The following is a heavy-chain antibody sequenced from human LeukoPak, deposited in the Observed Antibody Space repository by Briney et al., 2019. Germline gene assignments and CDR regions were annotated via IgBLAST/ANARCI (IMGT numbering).Heavy chain of an antibody. J-gene: IGHJ4*02. Sequence: ASVKVSCKVSGYTLTELSTHWVRQAPGKGLEWMGGFDPEDGETIYAQKFQGRVTMTEDTSTDTAYMELSSLRSEDTAVYYCATDWRLAVAGVLFHYWGQGTLVTVSS. V-gene: IGHV1-24*01. CDR3: ATDWRLAVAGVLFHY. D-gene: IGHD6-19*01. CDR1: GYTLTELS. CDR2: FDPEDGET.